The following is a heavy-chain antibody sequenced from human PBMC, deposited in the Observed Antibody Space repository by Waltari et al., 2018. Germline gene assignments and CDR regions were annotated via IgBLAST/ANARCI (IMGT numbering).Heavy chain of an antibody. V-gene: IGHV4-4*02. CDR1: GDSISGNYW. CDR3: AGDRAIGLFFDY. J-gene: IGHJ4*02. Sequence: QVQLQESGQGLVKPSETLSLTCAVSGDSISGNYWLSWVRQSPEKGLEWIGQVHHSGKTHYNPSLQSRVTISLDKPKNQFSLNLNSVTAADTAVYYCAGDRAIGLFFDYWGRGTLVTVSS. CDR2: VHHSGKT. D-gene: IGHD2-2*01.